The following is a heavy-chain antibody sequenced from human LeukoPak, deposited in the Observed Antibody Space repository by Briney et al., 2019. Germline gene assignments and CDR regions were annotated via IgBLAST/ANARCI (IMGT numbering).Heavy chain of an antibody. J-gene: IGHJ4*02. CDR3: ARLGYSYDY. CDR2: INHSGST. D-gene: IGHD5-18*01. Sequence: SETLSLTCAVYGGSFSGYYWSWIRQPPGKGLEWIGEINHSGSTNYNPSLKSRVTISVDTSKNQFSLKLSSVTAADTAVYYCARLGYSYDYWGQGTLVTVSS. CDR1: GGSFSGYY. V-gene: IGHV4-34*01.